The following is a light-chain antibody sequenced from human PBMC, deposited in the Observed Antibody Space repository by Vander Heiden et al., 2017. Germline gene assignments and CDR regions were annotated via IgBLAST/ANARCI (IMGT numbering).Light chain of an antibody. Sequence: DIVMTQSPDSLAVSLGERATINCKSNQSVLHSSNNKNYLAWYQLKPGQPPKLLIYWASTRESGVPDRFSGSGSGTDFALAISSLQAEDVAVYYCQQYYTTPHTFGQGTKLEIK. J-gene: IGKJ2*01. CDR2: WAS. V-gene: IGKV4-1*01. CDR1: QSVLHSSNNKNY. CDR3: QQYYTTPHT.